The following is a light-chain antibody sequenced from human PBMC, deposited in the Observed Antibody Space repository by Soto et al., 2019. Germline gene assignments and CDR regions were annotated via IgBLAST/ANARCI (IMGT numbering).Light chain of an antibody. CDR3: QQYNSPYN. Sequence: DIPMTQSPSTLSASVGDRVIITCRASQSISSWLAWYQQKPGKAPKLLIYKASILESGVPSRFSGSGFGTEFTLTISSLQPDDFATYYCQQYNSPYNFGQGTKLEIK. CDR2: KAS. CDR1: QSISSW. V-gene: IGKV1-5*03. J-gene: IGKJ2*01.